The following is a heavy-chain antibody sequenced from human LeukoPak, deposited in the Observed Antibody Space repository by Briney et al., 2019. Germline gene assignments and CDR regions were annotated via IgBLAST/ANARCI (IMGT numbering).Heavy chain of an antibody. Sequence: GGSLRHSFAASGFTFSSYAMSWVRQARGKGLEWVANIKQDGSEKYYVDSLNGRFTISRDNAKNSVYLQMSSLRAEDTAVYYCARRGLTYDVLTGRFYYYYGMDVWGQGTTVTVSS. V-gene: IGHV3-7*01. CDR3: ARRGLTYDVLTGRFYYYYGMDV. D-gene: IGHD3-9*01. CDR2: IKQDGSEK. J-gene: IGHJ6*02. CDR1: GFTFSSYA.